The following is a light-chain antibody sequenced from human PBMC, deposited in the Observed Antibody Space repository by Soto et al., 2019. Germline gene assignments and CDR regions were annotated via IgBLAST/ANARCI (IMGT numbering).Light chain of an antibody. CDR2: DAS. CDR1: QDISNY. Sequence: DIQMTQSPSSLSASVGDRVTITCQASQDISNYLNWYQQKPGKAPKLLIYDASNLETGVTSRFSGSGSWTDFTFTISSLQPEDIATYYCQEYYNLPITFGQGTRLEIK. CDR3: QEYYNLPIT. V-gene: IGKV1-33*01. J-gene: IGKJ5*01.